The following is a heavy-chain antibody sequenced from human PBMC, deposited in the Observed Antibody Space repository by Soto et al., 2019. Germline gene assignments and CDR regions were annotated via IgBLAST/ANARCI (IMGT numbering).Heavy chain of an antibody. J-gene: IGHJ6*02. CDR1: GYTFTSYY. V-gene: IGHV1-46*01. CDR2: INPSGGST. Sequence: VKVSCKASGYTFTSYYMHWVRQAPGQGLEWMGIINPSGGSTSYAQKFQGRVTITRDTSASTAYMELSGLRSEDTAVYYCARDIPLNYYDSSGYPLAYGMDVWGQGTTVTVSS. CDR3: ARDIPLNYYDSSGYPLAYGMDV. D-gene: IGHD3-22*01.